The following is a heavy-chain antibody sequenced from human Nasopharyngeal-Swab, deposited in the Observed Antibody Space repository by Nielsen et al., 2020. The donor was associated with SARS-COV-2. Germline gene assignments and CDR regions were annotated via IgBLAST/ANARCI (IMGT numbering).Heavy chain of an antibody. D-gene: IGHD4-17*01. J-gene: IGHJ4*02. V-gene: IGHV4-39*01. CDR1: GGSISSYY. CDR3: SPYTVTTGNFDY. Sequence: SETLSLTCTVSGGSISSYYWGWIRQPPGKGLEWIGSIYYSGSTYYNPSLKSRVTISVDTSKNQFSLKLSSVTAADTAVYYCSPYTVTTGNFDYWGQGTLVTVSS. CDR2: IYYSGST.